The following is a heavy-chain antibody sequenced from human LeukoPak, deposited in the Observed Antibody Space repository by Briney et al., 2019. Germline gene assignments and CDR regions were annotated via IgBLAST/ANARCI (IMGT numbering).Heavy chain of an antibody. CDR1: GFTFSNYG. V-gene: IGHV3-33*01. CDR2: IWYDGSNK. J-gene: IGHJ4*02. Sequence: QPGGSLRLSCAASGFTFSNYGMHWVRQAPGKGLEWVAVIWYDGSNKYYADSVKGRFTISRDNSMNTLYLQMNSLRAEDTAVYCCARDTTLGELNYWGQGTLVTVSS. D-gene: IGHD3-10*01. CDR3: ARDTTLGELNY.